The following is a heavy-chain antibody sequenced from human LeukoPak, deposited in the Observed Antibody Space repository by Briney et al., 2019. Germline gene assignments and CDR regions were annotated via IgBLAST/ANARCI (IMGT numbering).Heavy chain of an antibody. CDR3: ARGAYSGSYYSLVDY. CDR2: INPSGGST. V-gene: IGHV1-46*01. CDR1: GYTFTSYY. D-gene: IGHD1-26*01. Sequence: GASVKVSCKASGYTFTSYYMHWVRQAPGRGLEWMGIINPSGGSTSYAQKFQGRVTMTRDTSTSTVYMELSSLRSEDTAVYYCARGAYSGSYYSLVDYWGQGTLVTVSS. J-gene: IGHJ4*02.